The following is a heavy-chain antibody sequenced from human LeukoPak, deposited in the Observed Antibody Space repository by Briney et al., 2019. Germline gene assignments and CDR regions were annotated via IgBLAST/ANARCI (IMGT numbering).Heavy chain of an antibody. Sequence: PSETLSLSCTVSGASFSSYYWSWIRQPPGKGLEWIGYIYYTGSTNYNASLTSRATISVDTSKNQFSLKLTSVTAADPAMYYCARVKAVPDTPIWFDPWGQGTLVTVSS. J-gene: IGHJ5*02. V-gene: IGHV4-59*01. CDR2: IYYTGST. CDR1: GASFSSYY. CDR3: ARVKAVPDTPIWFDP. D-gene: IGHD6-19*01.